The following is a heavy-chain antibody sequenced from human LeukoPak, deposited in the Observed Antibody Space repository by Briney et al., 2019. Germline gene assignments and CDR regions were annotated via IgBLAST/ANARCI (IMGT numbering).Heavy chain of an antibody. CDR3: ARVGDYYDSSGYSRYDAFDI. D-gene: IGHD3-22*01. V-gene: IGHV5-51*01. CDR2: IYPGDSDT. CDR1: GYSFNGYW. Sequence: GESLKISCKGSGYSFNGYWIGWVRQMPGKGLEWMGIIYPGDSDTRYSPSFQGQVTISADKSISTAYLQWSSLKASDTAMYYCARVGDYYDSSGYSRYDAFDIWGQGTMVTVSS. J-gene: IGHJ3*02.